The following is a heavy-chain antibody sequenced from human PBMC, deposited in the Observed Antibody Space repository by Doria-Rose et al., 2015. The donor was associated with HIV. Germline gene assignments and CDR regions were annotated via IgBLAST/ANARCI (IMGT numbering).Heavy chain of an antibody. Sequence: QITLKESGPVLVKPTETLTLTCTVSGVSLSSPGMGVSWIRQPPGKALEWLANIFSYDERSYKTSLKSRLTISSGTSKSQVVLTMTDMDPVDTATYYCARIKSSRWYHKYYFDFWGQGTLVIV. CDR3: ARIKSSRWYHKYYFDF. CDR2: IFSYDER. D-gene: IGHD6-13*01. CDR1: GVSLSSPGMG. J-gene: IGHJ4*02. V-gene: IGHV2-26*01.